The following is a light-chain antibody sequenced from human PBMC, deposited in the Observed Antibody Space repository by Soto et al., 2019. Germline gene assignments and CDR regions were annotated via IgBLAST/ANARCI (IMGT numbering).Light chain of an antibody. V-gene: IGKV3-11*01. Sequence: EIVLTQSPATLSLSPGERAALSCRASQSVSSYLAWYQQKPGQAPRLLIYDASTRAPGIPARFTGSGSGTDVTLTSSSLEPEDFAVYFCQQRSNWPATCGGGPKVEI. CDR3: QQRSNWPAT. J-gene: IGKJ4*01. CDR2: DAS. CDR1: QSVSSY.